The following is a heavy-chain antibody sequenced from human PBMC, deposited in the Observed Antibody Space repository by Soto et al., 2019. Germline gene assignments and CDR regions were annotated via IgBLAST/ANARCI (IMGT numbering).Heavy chain of an antibody. CDR1: GFTFSSYG. J-gene: IGHJ4*02. CDR3: AKDAIWFGEFQYYFDY. D-gene: IGHD3-10*01. Sequence: GGSLRLSCAASGFTFSSYGMHWVRQAPGKGLEWVAVIWYDGSNKYYADSVKGRFTISRDNSKNTLYLQMNSLRAEDTAVYYCAKDAIWFGEFQYYFDYWGQGTLVTVSS. V-gene: IGHV3-33*06. CDR2: IWYDGSNK.